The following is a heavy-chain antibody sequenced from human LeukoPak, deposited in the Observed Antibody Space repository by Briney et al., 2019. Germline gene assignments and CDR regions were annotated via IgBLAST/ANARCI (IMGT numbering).Heavy chain of an antibody. V-gene: IGHV3-48*03. D-gene: IGHD7-27*01. CDR1: GFAFSDYE. CDR2: ISSSGSII. CDR3: ARTMWGFDY. J-gene: IGHJ4*02. Sequence: EGSLRLSCASSGFAFSDYEMNWVRQAPGMGLEWVSYISSSGSIIYYADSVKGRFTISRDNAKRSLFLQMNSLRVEDTAVYYCARTMWGFDYWGQGTLVTVSS.